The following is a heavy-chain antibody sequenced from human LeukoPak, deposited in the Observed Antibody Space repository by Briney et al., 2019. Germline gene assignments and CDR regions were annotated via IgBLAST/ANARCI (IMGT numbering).Heavy chain of an antibody. V-gene: IGHV3-48*02. CDR2: TSSSSSTI. J-gene: IGHJ4*02. CDR3: ARPVVAGGRAAEY. Sequence: GGPLRLSCAASGFTYSSHEMHWVRQAPGKGLEWVSYTSSSSSTIYYADSVKGRFTISRDNAKNSLYLQINSLRDEDTAVYYCARPVVAGGRAAEYWGQGTLVTVSS. CDR1: GFTYSSHE. D-gene: IGHD2-2*01.